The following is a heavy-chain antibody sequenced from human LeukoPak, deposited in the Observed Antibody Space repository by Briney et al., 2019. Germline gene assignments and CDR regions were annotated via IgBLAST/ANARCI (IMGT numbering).Heavy chain of an antibody. CDR3: ARGLRDYDSRTFDP. Sequence: SQTLSLTCTVSGGSISSGGYYWSWIRQHPGKGLEWIGYIYYSGSTYYNPSLKSRVTISVDTSKNQFSPNLSSVTAADTAVYYCARGLRDYDSRTFDPWGQGTLVTVSS. CDR2: IYYSGST. D-gene: IGHD3-22*01. CDR1: GGSISSGGYY. J-gene: IGHJ5*02. V-gene: IGHV4-31*03.